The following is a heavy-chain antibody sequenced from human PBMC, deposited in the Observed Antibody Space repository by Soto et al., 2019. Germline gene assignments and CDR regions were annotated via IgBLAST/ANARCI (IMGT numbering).Heavy chain of an antibody. Sequence: EVQLLESGGGLVQPGGSLRLSCAASGFTFSSYAMSWVRQAPGKGLEWVSAISGSGGSTYYADSVKGRFTISRDNSKNTLYLQMNSLRAEDTAVYYCARDLPPGAYNWNYPPYFDYWGQGTLVTVSS. V-gene: IGHV3-23*01. CDR3: ARDLPPGAYNWNYPPYFDY. CDR2: ISGSGGST. D-gene: IGHD1-7*01. J-gene: IGHJ4*02. CDR1: GFTFSSYA.